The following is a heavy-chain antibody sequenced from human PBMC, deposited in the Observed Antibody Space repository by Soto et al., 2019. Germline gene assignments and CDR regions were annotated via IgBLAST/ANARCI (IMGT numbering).Heavy chain of an antibody. J-gene: IGHJ3*01. Sequence: EVQLLESGGGLVGPGGSLRLSCVASGFTFSNYAMNWVRQAPGKGLECVSVISGSGGSAYYADSVQGRFTISRDNSKNTLYMQMNSLRDEDTAIYYCVREGSGWNSRGSFDFWGRGTMVTVTS. CDR3: VREGSGWNSRGSFDF. CDR1: GFTFSNYA. D-gene: IGHD6-19*01. V-gene: IGHV3-23*01. CDR2: ISGSGGSA.